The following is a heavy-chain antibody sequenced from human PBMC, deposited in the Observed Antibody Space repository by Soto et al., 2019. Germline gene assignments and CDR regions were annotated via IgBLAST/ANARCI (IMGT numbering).Heavy chain of an antibody. CDR1: GFTFSDYY. D-gene: IGHD3-10*01. CDR2: ISSSSSYT. CDR3: ARGPEYGSGRLFDY. J-gene: IGHJ4*02. Sequence: PGGSLRLSCAASGFTFSDYYMSWIRQAPGKGLEWVSYISSSSSYTNYADSVKGRFTISRDNAKNSLYLQMNSLRAEDTAVYYCARGPEYGSGRLFDYWGQGTLVTVS. V-gene: IGHV3-11*06.